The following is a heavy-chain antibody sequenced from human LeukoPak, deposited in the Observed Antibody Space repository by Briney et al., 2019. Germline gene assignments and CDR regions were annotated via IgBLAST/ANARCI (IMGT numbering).Heavy chain of an antibody. Sequence: PGGSLRLSCTASGFTFSSYAKHWVRQAPGKGLEWVAVISYDGSNKYYADSVKGRFTISRDNSKNTLYLQMNSLRAEDTAVYYCARDGRYSSGWSLSDYWGQGTLVTVSS. D-gene: IGHD6-19*01. CDR1: GFTFSSYA. J-gene: IGHJ4*02. CDR3: ARDGRYSSGWSLSDY. CDR2: ISYDGSNK. V-gene: IGHV3-30-3*01.